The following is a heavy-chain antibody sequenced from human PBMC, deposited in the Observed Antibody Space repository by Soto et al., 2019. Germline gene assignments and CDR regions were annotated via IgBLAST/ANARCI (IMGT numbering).Heavy chain of an antibody. CDR2: IYYSGST. D-gene: IGHD5-12*01. Sequence: QVQLQESGPGLVKPSETLSLTCTVSGGSVSSGSYYWSWIRQPPGKGLEWIGYIYYSGSTNYNPSLKSRVTISVDTSKNQFSLKLSSVTAAGTAVYYCASGEVEMATIQFLDYWGQGTLVTVSS. J-gene: IGHJ4*02. CDR1: GGSVSSGSYY. V-gene: IGHV4-61*01. CDR3: ASGEVEMATIQFLDY.